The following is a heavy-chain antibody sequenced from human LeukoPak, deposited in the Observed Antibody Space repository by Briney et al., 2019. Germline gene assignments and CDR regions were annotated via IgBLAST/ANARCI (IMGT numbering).Heavy chain of an antibody. D-gene: IGHD3-10*01. CDR1: GGTFSSYA. Sequence: ASVKVSCKASGGTFSSYAISWVRQAPGQGLEWMGGIIPIFGTANYAQKFQGRVTITADESTSTAYMEPSSLRSEDTAVYYCGYGSGSYYNGIDYWGQGTLVTVSS. V-gene: IGHV1-69*13. CDR2: IIPIFGTA. CDR3: GYGSGSYYNGIDY. J-gene: IGHJ4*02.